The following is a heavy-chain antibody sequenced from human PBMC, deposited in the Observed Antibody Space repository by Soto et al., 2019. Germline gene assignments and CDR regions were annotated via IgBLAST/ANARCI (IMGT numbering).Heavy chain of an antibody. CDR1: GGSINSDGYS. D-gene: IGHD2-15*01. CDR2: IYNSGNT. CDR3: AKGRYCSGGICYGDAFDI. V-gene: IGHV4-30-2*01. Sequence: PSETLSLTCTVSGGSINSDGYSWSWIRRPPGKGLEWTGYIYNSGNTYYNPSLKSRVTISIDRSKNQFSLKLSSVTAADTAVYYCAKGRYCSGGICYGDAFDIWGQGTMVTVSS. J-gene: IGHJ3*02.